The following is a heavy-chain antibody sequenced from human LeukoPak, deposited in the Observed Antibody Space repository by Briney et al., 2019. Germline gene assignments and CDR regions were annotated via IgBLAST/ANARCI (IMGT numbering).Heavy chain of an antibody. D-gene: IGHD6-19*01. CDR1: GGSFSGYY. V-gene: IGHV4-34*01. J-gene: IGHJ4*02. CDR3: ARDRSWMVPFDY. CDR2: INHSGST. Sequence: PSETLSLTCAVYGGSFSGYYWSWIRQPPGKGLEWIGEINHSGSTNYNPSLKSRVTISVDTSKNQFSLKLSSVTAADTAVYYCARDRSWMVPFDYWGQGTLVTVSS.